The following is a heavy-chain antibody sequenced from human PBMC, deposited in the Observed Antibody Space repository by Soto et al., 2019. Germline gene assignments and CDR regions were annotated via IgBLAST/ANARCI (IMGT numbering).Heavy chain of an antibody. CDR3: AGDKGDRRYGDYWGGFDL. J-gene: IGHJ2*01. D-gene: IGHD4-17*01. Sequence: QVQLVQSGAEVKKPGSSVKVSCKASGGTFSSYAISWVRQAPGQGLEWMGGIIPIFGTANYAQKFQGRVTITADESTSTAYMELSNLRSEDTAVYYGAGDKGDRRYGDYWGGFDLWGRGTLVTVSS. CDR2: IIPIFGTA. CDR1: GGTFSSYA. V-gene: IGHV1-69*12.